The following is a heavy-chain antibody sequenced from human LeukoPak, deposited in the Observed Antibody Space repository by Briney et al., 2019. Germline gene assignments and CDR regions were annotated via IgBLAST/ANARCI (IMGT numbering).Heavy chain of an antibody. CDR2: TYHSGNT. J-gene: IGHJ4*02. D-gene: IGHD2-8*02. CDR3: ARQGCSGSRCYARMGVVD. CDR1: GCSIRSGYD. Sequence: SETLSLTCAVSGCSIRSGYDWGWIRQPPGKGLEWIGSTYHSGNTHYNPSLWSRVTISVDTSKNQFSLMLSSVTAADTAVYYCARQGCSGSRCYARMGVVDWGQGTLVTVSS. V-gene: IGHV4-38-2*01.